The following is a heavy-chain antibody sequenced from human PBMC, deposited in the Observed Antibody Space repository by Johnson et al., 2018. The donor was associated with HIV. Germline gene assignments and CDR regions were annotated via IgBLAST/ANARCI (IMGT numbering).Heavy chain of an antibody. CDR2: IYSGGST. J-gene: IGHJ3*02. D-gene: IGHD1-1*01. CDR1: GFTFSSYY. CDR3: AVLTTGGLRVGNFDI. V-gene: IGHV3-66*02. Sequence: EMQLVESGGGVVQPGRSLRLSCAASGFTFSSYYMSWVRQAPGKGLEWVSVIYSGGSTYYADSVKGRFNISRDNPKNTLYLQMDSLRIEDTAVYYCAVLTTGGLRVGNFDIWGQGTMVTVSS.